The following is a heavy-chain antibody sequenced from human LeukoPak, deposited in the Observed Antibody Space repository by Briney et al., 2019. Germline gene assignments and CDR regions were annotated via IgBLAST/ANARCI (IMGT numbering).Heavy chain of an antibody. D-gene: IGHD6-6*01. CDR1: GYTFSDYD. V-gene: IGHV1-8*01. Sequence: ASVKVSCKASGYTFSDYDINWVRQATGQGLEWMGWINPNSGNAGYAQKFQGRVTMTRNTSISTAYMELSSLRSEDTAVYYCARGIRGSSSSYYSSSYYYYHMDVWGKGTTVTVSS. J-gene: IGHJ6*03. CDR3: ARGIRGSSSSYYSSSYYYYHMDV. CDR2: INPNSGNA.